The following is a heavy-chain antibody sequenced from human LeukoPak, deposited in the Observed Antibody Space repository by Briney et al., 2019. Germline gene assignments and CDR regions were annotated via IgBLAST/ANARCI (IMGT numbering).Heavy chain of an antibody. D-gene: IGHD5-18*01. CDR3: AHILEGEGYSYGFDY. CDR2: IYWNDDK. CDR1: GFSLSTSGVG. Sequence: SGPTLVNPTQILTLTCTFSGFSLSTSGVGVGWIRQPPGKALEWLALIYWNDDKRYSPSLKSRLTITKDTSKNQVVLTMTNMDPVDTATHYCAHILEGEGYSYGFDYWGQGTLVTVSS. J-gene: IGHJ4*02. V-gene: IGHV2-5*01.